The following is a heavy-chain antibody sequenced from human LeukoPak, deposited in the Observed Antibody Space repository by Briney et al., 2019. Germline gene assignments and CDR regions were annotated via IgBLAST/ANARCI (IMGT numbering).Heavy chain of an antibody. Sequence: PGGSLRLSCAGSGFTFSSYYMIWVRQAPGKGLEWVSYISRSSSTIYYADSVEGRFTISRDNAKNSLYLQMNGLRDEDTAVYYCARDQFYAFDIWGQGTMVTVSS. CDR3: ARDQFYAFDI. CDR1: GFTFSSYY. V-gene: IGHV3-48*02. J-gene: IGHJ3*02. CDR2: ISRSSSTI.